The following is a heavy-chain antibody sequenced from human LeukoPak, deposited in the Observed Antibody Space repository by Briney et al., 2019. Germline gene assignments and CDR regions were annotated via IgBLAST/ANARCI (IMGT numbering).Heavy chain of an antibody. J-gene: IGHJ4*02. Sequence: GGSLRLSCEASGFTFSRYWMSWVRQAPGKGLEWVANIKQDGSEKHYVDSVKGRLTISRDNAKNSLYLEMNSLRAEDTAIYYCAKYSDYDLNYWGQGILVTVSS. D-gene: IGHD5-12*01. CDR2: IKQDGSEK. V-gene: IGHV3-7*02. CDR3: AKYSDYDLNY. CDR1: GFTFSRYW.